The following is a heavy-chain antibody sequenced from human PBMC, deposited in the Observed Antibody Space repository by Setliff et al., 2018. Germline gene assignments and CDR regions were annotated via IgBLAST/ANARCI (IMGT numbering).Heavy chain of an antibody. D-gene: IGHD4-4*01. CDR1: GYSFTNYY. V-gene: IGHV1-46*03. Sequence: ASVKVSWKASGYSFTNYYIHWVRQAPGQGLEWVGIINPSGGSTSYAQKFQGRVTMTRDTSTSTVYMELSSLRSEDTAVYYCAKSGDYSNRGHFDCWGQGTLVTVSS. CDR3: AKSGDYSNRGHFDC. J-gene: IGHJ4*01. CDR2: INPSGGST.